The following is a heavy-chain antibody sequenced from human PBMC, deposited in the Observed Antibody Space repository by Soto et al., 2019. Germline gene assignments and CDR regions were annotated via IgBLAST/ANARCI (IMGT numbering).Heavy chain of an antibody. CDR2: INHTGVP. Sequence: SQTLSLTWAVYGGSVDGYYLHWILQPTGKRLEWIVEINHTGVPRYNPSPTRRVTMSVDTSKNQCSLRLSSVTAADTAIYYCATRLTVFGVLMPPFGPCGQGTQVTVPS. J-gene: IGHJ5*02. V-gene: IGHV4-34*01. D-gene: IGHD3-3*01. CDR3: ATRLTVFGVLMPPFGP. CDR1: GGSVDGYY.